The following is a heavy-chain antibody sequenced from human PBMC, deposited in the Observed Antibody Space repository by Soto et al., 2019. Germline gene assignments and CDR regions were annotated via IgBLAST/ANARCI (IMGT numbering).Heavy chain of an antibody. CDR3: AHALGGSSWPNDAFDV. J-gene: IGHJ3*01. V-gene: IGHV2-5*02. CDR2: IYWDDDT. CDR1: GFSFSADGVG. D-gene: IGHD6-13*01. Sequence: HITLKESGPTLVKPTQTLTLTCIFSGFSFSADGVGVGWIRQPPGKTLEWLALIYWDDDTRYRPSLKSRLTITKDSTKNQVVPTMTHMDPLDTATYYCAHALGGSSWPNDAFDVWGQGTVVTVSS.